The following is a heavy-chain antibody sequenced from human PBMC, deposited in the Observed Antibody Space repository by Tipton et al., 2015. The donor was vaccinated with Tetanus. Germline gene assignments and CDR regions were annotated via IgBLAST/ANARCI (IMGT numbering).Heavy chain of an antibody. D-gene: IGHD1-14*01. CDR3: AKDTSVATEKGGTDV. Sequence: GSLRLSCAASGFTFDDYTMHWVRQAPGKGLEWVSLIRWNGGGTHHADSVKGRFTVSRDNSKNSLYLQMNSLRTEDTALYYCAKDTSVATEKGGTDVWGLGTTVTVFS. CDR2: IRWNGGGT. V-gene: IGHV3-43*01. CDR1: GFTFDDYT. J-gene: IGHJ6*02.